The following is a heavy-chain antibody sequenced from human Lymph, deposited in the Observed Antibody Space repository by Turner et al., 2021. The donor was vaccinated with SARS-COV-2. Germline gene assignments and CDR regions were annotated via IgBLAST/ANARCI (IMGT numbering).Heavy chain of an antibody. Sequence: LQLQESGPGLGKPSETLSLTCTVSGGSISSSSHYWGWIRQHPGRGMEWIGHIYYSGSNYYNPSIKSRVTISVDTSKNQCSLKLSSATAADTAVYYCARLVRRAEYYFDYWGQGTLVTVSS. D-gene: IGHD3-10*01. CDR2: IYYSGSN. CDR3: ARLVRRAEYYFDY. J-gene: IGHJ4*02. CDR1: GGSISSSSHY. V-gene: IGHV4-39*01.